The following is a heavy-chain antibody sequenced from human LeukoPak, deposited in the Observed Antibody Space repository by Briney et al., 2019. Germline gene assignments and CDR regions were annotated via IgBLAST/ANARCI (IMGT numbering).Heavy chain of an antibody. CDR3: ARVRYFDWLSIDY. J-gene: IGHJ4*02. V-gene: IGHV4-59*01. CDR2: IYCSGST. D-gene: IGHD3-9*01. CDR1: GGSISSYY. Sequence: PSETLSLTCTVSGGSISSYYWSWIRQPPGKGLEWIGYIYCSGSTNYNPSLKSRVTISVDTSKNQFSLKLSSVTAADTAVYYCARVRYFDWLSIDYWGQGTLVTVSS.